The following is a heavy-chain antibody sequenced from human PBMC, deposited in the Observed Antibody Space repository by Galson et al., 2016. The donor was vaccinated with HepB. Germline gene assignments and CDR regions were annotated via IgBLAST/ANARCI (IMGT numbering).Heavy chain of an antibody. V-gene: IGHV3-74*01. CDR1: GFTFSAYW. J-gene: IGHJ5*02. Sequence: SLRLSCAASGFTFSAYWMHWVRQAPGKGLVWVSRVSNDGLRTTYADSVNGRFTISRDNARTTLHLQMNRLRVEDPAVSYCARSRPGSNWFDPWGQGTLVTVAS. D-gene: IGHD6-25*01. CDR3: ARSRPGSNWFDP. CDR2: VSNDGLRT.